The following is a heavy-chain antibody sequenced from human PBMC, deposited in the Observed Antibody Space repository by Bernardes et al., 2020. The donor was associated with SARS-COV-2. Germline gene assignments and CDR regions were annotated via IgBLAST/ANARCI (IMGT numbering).Heavy chain of an antibody. CDR2: IKQDGSEK. CDR3: ARESIVWSNAFDY. J-gene: IGHJ4*02. V-gene: IGHV3-7*01. CDR1: GFTLSCHW. Sequence: GGFLRPPGAGSGFTLSCHWIRWGPPGPGKGAEWVANIKQDGSEKYYMDSMKGRFTISRDNAKNSLYLQMNSLRAEDTAVYYCARESIVWSNAFDYWGQGTLVTVSS. D-gene: IGHD3-22*01.